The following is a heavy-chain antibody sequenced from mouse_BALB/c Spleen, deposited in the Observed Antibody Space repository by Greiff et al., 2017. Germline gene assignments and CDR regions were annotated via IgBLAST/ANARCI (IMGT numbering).Heavy chain of an antibody. CDR1: GYTFTSYY. Sequence: QVQLQQSGAELVKPGASVKLSCKASGYTFTSYYMYWVKQRPGQGLEWIGEINPSNGGTNFNEKFKSKATLTVDKSSSTAYMQLSSLTSEDSAVYYCTRRTITTGFAYWGQGTLVTVSA. CDR3: TRRTITTGFAY. J-gene: IGHJ3*01. CDR2: INPSNGGT. D-gene: IGHD1-1*01. V-gene: IGHV1S81*02.